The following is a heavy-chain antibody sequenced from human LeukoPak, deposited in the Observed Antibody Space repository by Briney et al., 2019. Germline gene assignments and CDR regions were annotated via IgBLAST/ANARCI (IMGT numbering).Heavy chain of an antibody. CDR1: GFTVSSNY. D-gene: IGHD3-22*01. CDR3: ARFGLLGYSPTRPDAFDI. V-gene: IGHV3-53*01. CDR2: IYSGGST. Sequence: GGSLRLSCAASGFTVSSNYMSWVRQAPGKGLEWVSVIYSGGSTYYADSVKGRFTISRDNSKNTLYLQMNSLRAEDTAVYYCARFGLLGYSPTRPDAFDIWGQGTMVTVSS. J-gene: IGHJ3*02.